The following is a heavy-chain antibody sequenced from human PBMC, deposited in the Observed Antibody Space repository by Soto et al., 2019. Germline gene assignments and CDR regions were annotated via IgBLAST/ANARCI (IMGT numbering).Heavy chain of an antibody. CDR2: ISGSGGST. J-gene: IGHJ6*02. CDR1: GFTFSSYA. V-gene: IGHV3-23*01. Sequence: GWSLRLSCAASGFTFSSYAMSWVRQAPGKGLEWVSAISGSGGSTYYADSVKGRFTISRDNSKNTLYLQMNSLRAEDTAVYYCANLRGALQLWLPYYYYGMDVWGQGTTVTVSS. CDR3: ANLRGALQLWLPYYYYGMDV. D-gene: IGHD5-18*01.